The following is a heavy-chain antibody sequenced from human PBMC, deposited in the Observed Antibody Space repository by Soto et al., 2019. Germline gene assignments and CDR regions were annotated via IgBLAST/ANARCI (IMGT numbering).Heavy chain of an antibody. Sequence: QVQLVESGGGVVQPGRSLRLSFAASGFTFISYGMHWVRQAPGKWLEWLAVMSYDGRDKYYADSVRGRFTISRDNSKNTVYLQLNSLRGEDTAVYYWAKARSGSWNEGYYFDNWGQGTLVTVSS. J-gene: IGHJ4*02. D-gene: IGHD2-15*01. V-gene: IGHV3-30*18. CDR3: AKARSGSWNEGYYFDN. CDR1: GFTFISYG. CDR2: MSYDGRDK.